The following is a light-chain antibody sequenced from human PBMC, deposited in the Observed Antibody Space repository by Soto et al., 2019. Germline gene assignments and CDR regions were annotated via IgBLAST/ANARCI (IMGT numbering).Light chain of an antibody. CDR3: CSYAGSYTQV. V-gene: IGLV2-11*01. CDR1: SSDVGGYNY. J-gene: IGLJ1*01. Sequence: QSVLTQPRSVSGSPGQSVTISCTGTSSDVGGYNYVSWYQQHPGKAPKLMIYDVSKRPSGVPDRFSGSKSGNASSLTISGLQAEDAAYYYCCSYAGSYTQVFGTGTKLTVL. CDR2: DVS.